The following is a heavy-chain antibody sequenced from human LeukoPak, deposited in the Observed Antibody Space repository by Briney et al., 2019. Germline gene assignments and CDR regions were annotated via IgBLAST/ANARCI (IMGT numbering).Heavy chain of an antibody. CDR2: INPSGGST. Sequence: ASVKVSCKASGYTFTSYDINWVRQATGQGLEWMGIINPSGGSTSYAQKFQGRVTMTRDTSTSTVYMELSSLRSEDTAVYYCARDHWYSGSYVCFFDYWGQGTLVTVSS. D-gene: IGHD1-26*01. CDR3: ARDHWYSGSYVCFFDY. V-gene: IGHV1-46*01. CDR1: GYTFTSYD. J-gene: IGHJ4*02.